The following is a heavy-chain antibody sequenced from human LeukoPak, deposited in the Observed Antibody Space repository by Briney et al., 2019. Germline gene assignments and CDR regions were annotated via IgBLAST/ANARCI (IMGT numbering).Heavy chain of an antibody. D-gene: IGHD2-15*01. J-gene: IGHJ4*02. CDR1: GYTFTGYY. CDR3: ARELVGGIVVVVAATPLGY. V-gene: IGHV1-2*02. CDR2: INPNSGGT. Sequence: ASVKVSCKASGYTFTGYYMHWVRQAPGQGLEWMGWINPNSGGTNYAQKFQGRVTMTRDTSISTAYMELSRLRSDDTAVYYCARELVGGIVVVVAATPLGYWGQGTLVTVSS.